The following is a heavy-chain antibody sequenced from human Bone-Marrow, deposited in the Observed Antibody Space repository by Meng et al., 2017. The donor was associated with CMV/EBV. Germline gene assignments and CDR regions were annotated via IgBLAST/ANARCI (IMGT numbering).Heavy chain of an antibody. D-gene: IGHD3-10*01. CDR1: GIPVSSNY. CDR2: IYSGGST. J-gene: IGHJ6*02. Sequence: GESLKISCAASGIPVSSNYMSWVRQAPGKGLEWISVIYSGGSTYYADSVKGRFTISRDNSKNTLYLQMNSPRAEDTAVYYCVREWWVLGVIITFYYYYGMDVWGQGTTVTVSS. CDR3: VREWWVLGVIITFYYYYGMDV. V-gene: IGHV3-66*02.